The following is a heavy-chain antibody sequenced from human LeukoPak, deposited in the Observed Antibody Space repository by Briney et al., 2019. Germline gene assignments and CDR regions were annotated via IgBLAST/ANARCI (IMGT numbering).Heavy chain of an antibody. CDR1: GYTFTGYY. J-gene: IGHJ4*02. CDR3: ARAGSLYSSSWYGGY. CDR2: INPNSGST. V-gene: IGHV1-2*02. Sequence: ASVKVSCKASGYTFTGYYMRWVRQAPGQGLEWMGWINPNSGSTNYAQKFQGRVTMTRDTSISTAYMELSRLRSDDTAVYYCARAGSLYSSSWYGGYWGQGTLVTVSS. D-gene: IGHD6-13*01.